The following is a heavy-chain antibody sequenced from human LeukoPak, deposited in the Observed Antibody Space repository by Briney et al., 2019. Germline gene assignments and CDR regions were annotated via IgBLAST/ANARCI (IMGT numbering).Heavy chain of an antibody. D-gene: IGHD5-18*01. V-gene: IGHV3-49*04. CDR2: IRSKTFGGTT. CDR1: GFTLGDYA. J-gene: IGHJ4*02. Sequence: PGRSLRLSCTVSGFTLGDYAMSWVRQAPGKGLEWVGFIRSKTFGGTTEYAASVKGRFTISRDDSKSIAYLQMDSLKTEDTAVYYCTKVRGYSHGYLDYWGQGTLVTVSS. CDR3: TKVRGYSHGYLDY.